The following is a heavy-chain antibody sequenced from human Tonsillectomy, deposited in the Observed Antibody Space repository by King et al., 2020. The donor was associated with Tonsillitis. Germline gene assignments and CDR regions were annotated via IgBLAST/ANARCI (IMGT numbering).Heavy chain of an antibody. CDR3: AKDAECRGTVNMRYGMDV. CDR1: GFTFDDYT. J-gene: IGHJ6*02. Sequence: VQLVESGGVVVQPGGSLRLSCAASGFTFDDYTMHWVRQAPGKGLEWVSLITWDGDNTYYTDSVKGRFTISRDNSKNSLYLQMSSLRIEDTALYYCAKDAECRGTVNMRYGMDVWGQGTAVTVSS. V-gene: IGHV3-43*01. CDR2: ITWDGDNT. D-gene: IGHD3-10*01.